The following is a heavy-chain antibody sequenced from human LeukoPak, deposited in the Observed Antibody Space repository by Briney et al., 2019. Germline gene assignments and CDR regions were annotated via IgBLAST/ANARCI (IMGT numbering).Heavy chain of an antibody. CDR1: GFTFSDYY. J-gene: IGHJ6*03. V-gene: IGHV3-11*04. Sequence: GGSLRLSCAASGFTFSDYYMSWIRQAPGKGLEWVSYISSSGSTIYYADSVKGRFTISRDNAKNSLYLQMNSLRAEDTAVYYCARDETSYSGYDSPISYYYYYMDVWGKGTTVTVSS. CDR3: ARDETSYSGYDSPISYYYYYMDV. CDR2: ISSSGSTI. D-gene: IGHD5-12*01.